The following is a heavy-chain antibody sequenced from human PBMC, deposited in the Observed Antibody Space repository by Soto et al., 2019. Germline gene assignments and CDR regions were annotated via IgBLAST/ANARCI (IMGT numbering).Heavy chain of an antibody. Sequence: ESGGGVAQPGGSLRLSCAASGFDFRNYAMHWVRQSPGKGPEWVAITSDDGDIQYYADSVKGRFTISRDNSKNTLYLQMTSLRSEDAAVYFCARAVDAAMDPLEYWGQGTLVTVSS. CDR3: ARAVDAAMDPLEY. D-gene: IGHD5-18*01. CDR2: TSDDGDIQ. V-gene: IGHV3-30-3*01. CDR1: GFDFRNYA. J-gene: IGHJ4*02.